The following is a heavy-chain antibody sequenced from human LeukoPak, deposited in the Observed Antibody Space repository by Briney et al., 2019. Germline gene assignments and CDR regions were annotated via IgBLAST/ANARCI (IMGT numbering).Heavy chain of an antibody. CDR3: VRDSQVGP. J-gene: IGHJ5*02. CDR2: INYDGSST. CDR1: GFIFSNYA. V-gene: IGHV3-74*01. Sequence: GGSLILSCAASGFIFSNYAMSWVRQVPGRGLEWVSRINYDGSSTNYADSVKGRFTISRDNAKNTLYIQMNSLRAEDTAVYYCVRDSQVGPWGQGTLVTVSS.